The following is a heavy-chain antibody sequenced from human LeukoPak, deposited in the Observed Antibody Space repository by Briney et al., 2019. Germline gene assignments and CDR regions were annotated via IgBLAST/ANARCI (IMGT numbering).Heavy chain of an antibody. CDR3: ARVPRSADYYDSSGYYKYFDY. V-gene: IGHV1-69*13. J-gene: IGHJ4*02. Sequence: GASVKVSCKASGGTFSSYAISLVRQAPGQGLEWMGGIIPIFGTANYAQKFQGRVTITADESTSTAYMELSSLRSEDTAVYYCARVPRSADYYDSSGYYKYFDYWGQGTLVTVSS. CDR1: GGTFSSYA. D-gene: IGHD3-22*01. CDR2: IIPIFGTA.